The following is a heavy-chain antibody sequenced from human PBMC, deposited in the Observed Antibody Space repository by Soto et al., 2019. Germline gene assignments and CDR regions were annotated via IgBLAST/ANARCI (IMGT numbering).Heavy chain of an antibody. CDR3: VKDWSGEKCPCMDV. CDR2: ISRNGDRT. CDR1: GFTFWNYA. Sequence: EVQLLESGGGLGQPGGSLRLSCEASGFTFWNYAMTWVRQAPGKGPEWVSSISRNGDRTYYVDSVKGRFIISRDNSENTLFLQTDSLRAEDAAIYYCVKDWSGEKCPCMDVWGQGTTVTVSS. V-gene: IGHV3-23*01. J-gene: IGHJ6*02. D-gene: IGHD3-3*01.